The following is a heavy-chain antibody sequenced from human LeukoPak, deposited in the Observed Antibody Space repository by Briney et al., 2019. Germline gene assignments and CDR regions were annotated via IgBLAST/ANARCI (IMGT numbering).Heavy chain of an antibody. CDR2: ISSSGRTI. CDR1: GLTFGTYE. D-gene: IGHD2-2*01. J-gene: IGHJ4*02. CDR3: AKDLGPGDIVVVPAAVDY. V-gene: IGHV3-48*03. Sequence: GGSLRLSCAASGLTFGTYEMNWVRQAPGKGLEWVSYISSSGRTIYYADSVKGRFTISRDNSKNTLYLQMNSLRAEDTAVYYCAKDLGPGDIVVVPAAVDYWGQGTLVTVSS.